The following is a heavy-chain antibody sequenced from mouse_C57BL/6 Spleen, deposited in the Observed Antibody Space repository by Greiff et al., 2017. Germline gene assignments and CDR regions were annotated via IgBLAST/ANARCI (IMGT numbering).Heavy chain of an antibody. CDR3: ARRGTGTHYFDY. J-gene: IGHJ2*01. CDR2: IYPGDGDT. CDR1: GYAFSSYW. Sequence: VKLMESGAELVKPGASVKISCKASGYAFSSYWMNWVKQRPGKGLEWIGQIYPGDGDTNYNGKFKGKATLTADKSSSTAYMQLSSLTSEDSAVYFCARRGTGTHYFDYWGQGTTLTVSS. D-gene: IGHD4-1*01. V-gene: IGHV1-80*01.